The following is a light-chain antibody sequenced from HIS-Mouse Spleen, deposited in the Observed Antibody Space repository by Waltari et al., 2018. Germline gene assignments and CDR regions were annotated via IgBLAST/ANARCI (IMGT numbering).Light chain of an antibody. V-gene: IGLV2-11*01. CDR1: SSDVGGYNY. CDR3: CSYAGSYRV. CDR2: DVS. Sequence: QSALTQPRSVSGSPGQSVTISCTGTSSDVGGYNYVSWYQRHPGKAPKLMINDVSKRPSGVPDRVSGAKSGNTASLTISGLQAEDEADYYCCSYAGSYRVFGTGTKVTVL. J-gene: IGLJ1*01.